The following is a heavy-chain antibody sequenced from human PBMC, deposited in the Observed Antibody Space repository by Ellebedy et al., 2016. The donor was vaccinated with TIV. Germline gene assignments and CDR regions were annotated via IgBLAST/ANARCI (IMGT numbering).Heavy chain of an antibody. V-gene: IGHV1-18*01. CDR3: ARGGRTTGTTRSLEY. Sequence: ASVKVSXXASGYTFTSYGNIWVRQAPGQGLEWMGWISAFNGNTKYAQKVQGRVTMTTDTSTTTAYMELRSLRSDDTAVYYCARGGRTTGTTRSLEYWGQGTLVTVSS. D-gene: IGHD1-1*01. CDR2: ISAFNGNT. CDR1: GYTFTSYG. J-gene: IGHJ4*02.